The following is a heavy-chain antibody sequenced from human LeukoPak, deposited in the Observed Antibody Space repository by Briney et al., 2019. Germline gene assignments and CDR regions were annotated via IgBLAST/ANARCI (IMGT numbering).Heavy chain of an antibody. CDR1: GGSISSSSYY. V-gene: IGHV4-39*01. Sequence: PSETLSLTCTVSGGSISSSSYYWGWIRQPPGKGLEWIGSIYYSGSTYYNPSLKSRVTISVDTSKNQFSLKLCSVTAADTAIYYCARGQGATVPQVGKNWFDPWGQGTRVTVSS. D-gene: IGHD1-26*01. J-gene: IGHJ5*02. CDR3: ARGQGATVPQVGKNWFDP. CDR2: IYYSGST.